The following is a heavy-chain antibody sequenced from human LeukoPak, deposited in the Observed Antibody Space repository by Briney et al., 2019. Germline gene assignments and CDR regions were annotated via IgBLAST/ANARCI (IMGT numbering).Heavy chain of an antibody. CDR2: IYTRGST. CDR3: ARGRYCSADICSGGDAFDI. CDR1: GGSINYYY. D-gene: IGHD2-15*01. V-gene: IGHV4-4*07. J-gene: IGHJ3*02. Sequence: SGTLSLTCTVSGGSINYYYWSWIRQPAGKGLEWIGRIYTRGSTNYNPSLKSRVTMSVDTSKNQFSLKLSSVTAADTAVYYCARGRYCSADICSGGDAFDIWGQGTMVSVSS.